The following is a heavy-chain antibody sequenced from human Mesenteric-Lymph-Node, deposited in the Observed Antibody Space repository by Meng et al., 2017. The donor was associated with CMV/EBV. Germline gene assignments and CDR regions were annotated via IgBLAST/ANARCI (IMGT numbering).Heavy chain of an antibody. J-gene: IGHJ4*02. D-gene: IGHD4-23*01. CDR1: VGPFSGYY. Sequence: VQLTQGGAALLSPSEPLSRTVPVDVGPFSGYYGSWIRQPPGKGLEWIGEINHSGSTNYNPSLKSRVTISVATSKNQFSLKLNSVTAADTAVYYCARHQRWLKSEGGFNYWGQGTLVTVSS. V-gene: IGHV4-34*01. CDR2: INHSGST. CDR3: ARHQRWLKSEGGFNY.